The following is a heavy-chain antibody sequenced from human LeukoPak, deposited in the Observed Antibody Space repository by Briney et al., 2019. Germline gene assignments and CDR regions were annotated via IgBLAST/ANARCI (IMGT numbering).Heavy chain of an antibody. Sequence: GGSLRLSCAASGFTFSSYGMHWVRQAPGKGLEWVAVIWYDGSNKYYADSVKGRFTISRDNSKNTLYLQMNSLRAEDTAVYYCARAGPPNYDFWSGYAANYYYYYGMDVWGQGTKVTVSS. CDR2: IWYDGSNK. CDR3: ARAGPPNYDFWSGYAANYYYYYGMDV. D-gene: IGHD3-3*01. V-gene: IGHV3-33*01. CDR1: GFTFSSYG. J-gene: IGHJ6*02.